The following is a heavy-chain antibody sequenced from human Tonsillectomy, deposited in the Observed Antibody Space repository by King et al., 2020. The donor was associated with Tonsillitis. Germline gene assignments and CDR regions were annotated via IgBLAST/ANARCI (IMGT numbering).Heavy chain of an antibody. V-gene: IGHV3-33*08. CDR1: GFTFSIYG. J-gene: IGHJ3*02. D-gene: IGHD3-22*01. Sequence: VQLVESGGGVVQPGRSLRLSCAASGFTFSIYGMHWVRQAPGKGLEWVAVIWYDGSKKYYADSVKGRFTISRDNSKNTLYLQMNSLRAEDTAVYYCAITHYDSSGNDAFDIWGQGTMVTVSS. CDR2: IWYDGSKK. CDR3: AITHYDSSGNDAFDI.